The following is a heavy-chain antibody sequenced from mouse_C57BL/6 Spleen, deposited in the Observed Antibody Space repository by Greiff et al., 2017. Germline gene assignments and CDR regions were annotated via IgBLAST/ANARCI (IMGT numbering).Heavy chain of an antibody. CDR3: AGLSYSMDY. CDR1: GYTFTNYW. CDR2: IYPGSGST. Sequence: VQLQQPGAELVKPGASVKMSCKASGYTFTNYWITWVKQRPGQGLEWIGDIYPGSGSTNYNEKFKSKATLTVDKSSSTAYMQLSSLTSEDSAVYYCAGLSYSMDYWGQGTSVTVSS. J-gene: IGHJ4*01. V-gene: IGHV1-55*01.